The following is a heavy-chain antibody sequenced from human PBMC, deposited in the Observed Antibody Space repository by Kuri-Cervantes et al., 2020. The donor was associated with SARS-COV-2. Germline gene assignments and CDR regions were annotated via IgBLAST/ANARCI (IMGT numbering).Heavy chain of an antibody. CDR1: GFTFSSYE. V-gene: IGHV3-48*03. D-gene: IGHD1-26*01. CDR3: TRWRVGAKT. Sequence: GESLKISCAASGFTFSSYEMNWVRQTPGKGLEWVSYISSTGDTIYYADSVKGRFTISRDNAKNSLYLQMNSLRAEDTAVYYCTRWRVGAKTWGQGTLVTGLL. CDR2: ISSTGDTI. J-gene: IGHJ4*02.